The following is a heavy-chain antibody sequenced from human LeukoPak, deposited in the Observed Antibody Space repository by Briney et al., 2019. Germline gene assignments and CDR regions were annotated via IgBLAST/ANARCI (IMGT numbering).Heavy chain of an antibody. CDR2: IGGSGGRT. D-gene: IGHD2-8*02. Sequence: PGGSLRLSCAASGFTFSGHTMNWVRQAPGKGLEWVSAIGGSGGRTDYADAVKGRFTISRDNSRNTLYLQMTSLRAEDTAVYYCVRDTGVSAYNDYWGQGTLVTVSS. J-gene: IGHJ4*02. CDR1: GFTFSGHT. V-gene: IGHV3-23*01. CDR3: VRDTGVSAYNDY.